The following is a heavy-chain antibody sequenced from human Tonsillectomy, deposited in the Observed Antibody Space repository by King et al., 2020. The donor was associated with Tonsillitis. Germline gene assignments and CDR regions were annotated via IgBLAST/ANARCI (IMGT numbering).Heavy chain of an antibody. CDR3: APSSGRYSGLFDY. V-gene: IGHV1-46*03. Sequence: VQLVESGAEVKKPGASVKVSCKASGYTFTSYDMHWGRQAPGQGLEWMVIINHSGGSTSFAQKCQCRVTMTRDKSTRKVYMERSSVRSEDTAVYYCAPSSGRYSGLFDYWGQGTLVTVSS. J-gene: IGHJ4*02. CDR1: GYTFTSYD. D-gene: IGHD1-26*01. CDR2: INHSGGST.